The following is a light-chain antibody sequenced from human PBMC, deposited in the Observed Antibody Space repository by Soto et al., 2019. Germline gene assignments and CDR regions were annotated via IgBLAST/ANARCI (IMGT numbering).Light chain of an antibody. J-gene: IGKJ5*01. Sequence: DIQMTQSPSSLSASVGDRFTITCRASQGISSYLAWYQQKPGKAPKLLIYAASTLQSGVPSRFSGSGSGTDFTLTISSLQPEDFATYYCQQLNSYLITFGQGTRLEIK. V-gene: IGKV1-9*01. CDR1: QGISSY. CDR2: AAS. CDR3: QQLNSYLIT.